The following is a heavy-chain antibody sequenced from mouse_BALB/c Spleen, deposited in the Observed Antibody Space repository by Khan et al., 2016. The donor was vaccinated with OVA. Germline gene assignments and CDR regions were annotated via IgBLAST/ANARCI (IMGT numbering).Heavy chain of an antibody. CDR2: IYPGSGST. V-gene: IGHV1S22*01. CDR3: TRGGYYGKSLFAY. CDR1: GYTFTSYW. J-gene: IGHJ3*01. D-gene: IGHD2-1*01. Sequence: LQQPGSELVRPGASVKLSCKASGYTFTSYWMHWVKQRHGQGLAWIGNIYPGSGSTNYDEMLKSKGTLTVDTSSTTAYMHLSSLTSEDSAVYYCTRGGYYGKSLFAYWGQGTLVTVSA.